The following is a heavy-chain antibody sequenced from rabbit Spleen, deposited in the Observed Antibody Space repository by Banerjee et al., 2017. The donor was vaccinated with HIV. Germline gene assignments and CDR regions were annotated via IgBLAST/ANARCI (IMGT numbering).Heavy chain of an antibody. CDR3: ARDTASSFSSYGMDL. CDR1: GFSFSSSHY. Sequence: QSLEESGGDLVKPGASLTLTCTASGFSFSSSHYMCWVRQAPGKGLEWISCIVGSSSGFTYSATWAKGRFTCSKTSSTTVTLQMTSLTVADTATYFCARDTASSFSSYGMDLWGPGTLVTVS. D-gene: IGHD6-1*01. CDR2: IVGSSSGFT. V-gene: IGHV1S40*01. J-gene: IGHJ6*01.